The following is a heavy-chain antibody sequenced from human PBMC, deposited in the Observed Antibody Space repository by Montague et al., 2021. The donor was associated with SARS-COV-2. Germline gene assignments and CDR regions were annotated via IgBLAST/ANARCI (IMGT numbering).Heavy chain of an antibody. CDR3: ARIPEYSSGGGPDWYFDL. J-gene: IGHJ2*01. V-gene: IGHV2-70*01. Sequence: PALVNPTQTLTLTCTFSGFSASTSGLCVSWIRQPQGKALEWLALIDWDDDTYYSPSLKTRLAISKDTSKNQVVLKMTDMDPVDTGTYYCARIPEYSSGGGPDWYFDLWGRGTLVTVSS. CDR2: IDWDDDT. CDR1: GFSASTSGLC. D-gene: IGHD6-19*01.